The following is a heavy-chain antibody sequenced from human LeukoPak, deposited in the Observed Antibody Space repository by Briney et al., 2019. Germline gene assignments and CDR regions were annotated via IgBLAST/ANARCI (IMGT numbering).Heavy chain of an antibody. V-gene: IGHV3-13*01. CDR2: IGATGDT. CDR3: VLGAYWNDDKNAFHI. CDR1: GFTFSSYD. Sequence: GGSLRLSCAASGFTFSSYDMHWVRQAPGKGLEWVSSIGATGDTYYAGSVKGRFTISRENAKKSLYLQMSSLRVEDTAVYFCVLGAYWNDDKNAFHIWGPGTMVTVSS. D-gene: IGHD1-1*01. J-gene: IGHJ3*02.